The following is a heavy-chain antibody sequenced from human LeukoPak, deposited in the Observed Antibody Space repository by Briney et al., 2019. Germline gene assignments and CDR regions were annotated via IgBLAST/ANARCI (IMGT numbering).Heavy chain of an antibody. D-gene: IGHD2-2*03. Sequence: PSETLSLTCAVYGGSFSGYYWSWIRQPPGKGLEWIGEINHSGSTNYNPSLKSRVTISVDTSKNQFSLKLSSVTAADTAVYYCASWIRYAFDIWGQGTMVTVSS. CDR3: ASWIRYAFDI. CDR1: GGSFSGYY. J-gene: IGHJ3*02. CDR2: INHSGST. V-gene: IGHV4-34*01.